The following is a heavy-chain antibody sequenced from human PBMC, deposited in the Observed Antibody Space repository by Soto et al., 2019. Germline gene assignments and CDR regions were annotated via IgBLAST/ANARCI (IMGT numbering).Heavy chain of an antibody. D-gene: IGHD2-21*02. CDR2: IYYSGST. CDR3: VRVGGDQLYFDY. V-gene: IGHV4-30-4*01. J-gene: IGHJ4*02. CDR1: GGSITSGDYY. Sequence: QVQLQESGPGLVKPSQTLSLTCSVSGGSITSGDYYWSWIRQPPGKGLEWIGHIYYSGSTYYNPSLKSRLTISLYPSRSQFSLKLSSVTAADTAVYYCVRVGGDQLYFDYWGQGTLVTVSS.